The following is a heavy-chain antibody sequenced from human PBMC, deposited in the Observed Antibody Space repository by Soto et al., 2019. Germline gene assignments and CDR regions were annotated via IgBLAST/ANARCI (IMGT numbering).Heavy chain of an antibody. D-gene: IGHD2-21*02. CDR2: IYTSGST. J-gene: IGHJ2*01. CDR1: GGSISSYY. CDR3: ARDVPTPYGGNSYWYFDL. Sequence: SETLSLTCTVSGGSISSYYWSWIRQPAGKGLEWIGRIYTSGSTNYNPSLKSRVTMSVDTSKNQFSLKLSSVTAADTAVYYCARDVPTPYGGNSYWYFDLWGRGTLVTVSS. V-gene: IGHV4-4*07.